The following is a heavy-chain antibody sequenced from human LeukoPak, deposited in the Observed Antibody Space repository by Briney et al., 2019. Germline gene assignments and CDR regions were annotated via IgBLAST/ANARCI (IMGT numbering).Heavy chain of an antibody. J-gene: IGHJ4*02. CDR1: GGSFSGYY. D-gene: IGHD2-2*01. V-gene: IGHV4-34*01. CDR3: ATGRGYCSSTSCYAYFDY. CDR2: INHSGST. Sequence: SETLSLTCAVYGGSFSGYYWSWIRQPPGKGLEWIGEINHSGSTNYNPSLKSRVTISVDTSKNQFSLKLSSVTAADTAVYYCATGRGYCSSTSCYAYFDYWGQGTLVTVSS.